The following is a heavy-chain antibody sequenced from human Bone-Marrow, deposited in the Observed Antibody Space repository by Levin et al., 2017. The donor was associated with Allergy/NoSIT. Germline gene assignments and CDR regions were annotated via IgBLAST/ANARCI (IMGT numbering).Heavy chain of an antibody. CDR2: INHSGST. Sequence: SQTLSLPCAVYGGSFSGYYWSWIRQPPGKGLEWIGEINHSGSTNYNPSLKSRVTISVDTSKNQFSLKLSSVTAADTAVYYCARSVQRPTHGLGLAGDPGYSSGWYDYWGQGTLVTVSS. CDR3: ARSVQRPTHGLGLAGDPGYSSGWYDY. D-gene: IGHD6-19*01. J-gene: IGHJ4*02. CDR1: GGSFSGYY. V-gene: IGHV4-34*01.